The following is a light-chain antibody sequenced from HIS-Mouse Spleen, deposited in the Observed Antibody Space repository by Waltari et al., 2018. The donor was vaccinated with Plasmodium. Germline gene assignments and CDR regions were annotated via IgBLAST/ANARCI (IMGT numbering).Light chain of an antibody. CDR3: SSYAGSNNLV. Sequence: QSALPQPPSASGSPGQSVTIPCPGTSRAVGGYNYVSWYPQHPGKAPKLMIYEVSKRPSGVPDRFSGSKSGNTASLTVSGLQAEDEADYYCSSYAGSNNLVFGGGTKLTVL. CDR1: SRAVGGYNY. J-gene: IGLJ2*01. CDR2: EVS. V-gene: IGLV2-8*01.